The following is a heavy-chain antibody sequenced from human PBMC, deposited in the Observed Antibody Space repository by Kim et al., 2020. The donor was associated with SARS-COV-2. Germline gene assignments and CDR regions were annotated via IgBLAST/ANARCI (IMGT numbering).Heavy chain of an antibody. V-gene: IGHV4-61*02. Sequence: SETLSLTCTVSGGSISSGSYYWSWIRQPAGTGLEWIGRIYTSGSSNYNPTLQSRVTISVDTSKNQFSLKLSSVTAADTAEYYCARAGSTQPYYYYGMDVWGQATTVTVSS. D-gene: IGHD3-10*01. CDR2: IYTSGSS. CDR1: GGSISSGSYY. CDR3: ARAGSTQPYYYYGMDV. J-gene: IGHJ6*02.